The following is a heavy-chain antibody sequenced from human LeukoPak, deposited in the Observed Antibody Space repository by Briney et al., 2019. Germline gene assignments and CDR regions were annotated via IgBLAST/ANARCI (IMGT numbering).Heavy chain of an antibody. J-gene: IGHJ4*02. CDR1: GGSLSSSTHY. Sequence: PSETLSLTCKVSGGSLSSSTHYWVWIRQPPGKGLEWIGEINHSGSTNYNPSLKSRVTISVDTSKNQFSLKLSSVTAADTAVYYCARGRVAAAGIIDYWGQGTLVTVSS. CDR2: INHSGST. D-gene: IGHD6-13*01. CDR3: ARGRVAAAGIIDY. V-gene: IGHV4-39*07.